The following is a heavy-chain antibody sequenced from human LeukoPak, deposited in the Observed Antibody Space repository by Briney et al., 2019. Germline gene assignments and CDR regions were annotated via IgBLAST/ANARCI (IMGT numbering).Heavy chain of an antibody. Sequence: GGTLRLSCVASGFTFSTYGMSWVRQAPGKGLEWVSAISGSGGSTYYADSVNGRFTISRDNAKNTLYLQMNSLRAEDTAVYFCLYGGYFQHWGQGTLVTVSS. D-gene: IGHD3-16*01. V-gene: IGHV3-23*01. CDR1: GFTFSTYG. CDR3: LYGGYFQH. CDR2: ISGSGGST. J-gene: IGHJ1*01.